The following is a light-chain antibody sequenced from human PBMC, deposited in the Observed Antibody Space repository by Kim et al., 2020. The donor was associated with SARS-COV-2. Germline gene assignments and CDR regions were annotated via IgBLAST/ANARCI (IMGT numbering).Light chain of an antibody. J-gene: IGKJ2*01. CDR3: MQATRWPT. CDR2: RVS. Sequence: DVVMTQSPLSLPVTLGQPASISCKSSQSLVYSDGDTYLSWFQQRPGQSPRRLIYRVSNRDSGVPDRFSGSGSGTDFTLKISRVEAMDVGVYYCMQATRWPTFGQGTKLEI. CDR1: QSLVYSDGDTY. V-gene: IGKV2-30*01.